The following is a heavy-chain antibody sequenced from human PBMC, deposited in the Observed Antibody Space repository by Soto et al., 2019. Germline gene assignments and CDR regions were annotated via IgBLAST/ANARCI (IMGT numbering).Heavy chain of an antibody. J-gene: IGHJ6*03. CDR3: ARDALGIAARLPSRPNYYSYYMDV. Sequence: ASVKVSCKASGYTFTGYYMHWVRQAPGQGLEWMGWINPNSGGTNYAQKFQGWVTMTRDTSISTAYMELSRLRSDDTAVYYCARDALGIAARLPSRPNYYSYYMDVWGKGTTVTVSS. D-gene: IGHD6-6*01. CDR1: GYTFTGYY. V-gene: IGHV1-2*04. CDR2: INPNSGGT.